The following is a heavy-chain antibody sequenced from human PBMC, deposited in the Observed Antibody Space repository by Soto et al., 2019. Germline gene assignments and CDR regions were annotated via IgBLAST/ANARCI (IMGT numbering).Heavy chain of an antibody. CDR1: GFTFSSYW. Sequence: EVNLVESGGGLVQPGGSLRLSCAASGFTFSSYWMSWVRQAPGKGPEWVANIKEDETERNYLDSVKGRFTISRDNAKNSVYLQMNGLRIEDTAVYYCARAPPMPGGACYPEDFWGQGTLVTVSS. CDR2: IKEDETER. J-gene: IGHJ4*02. D-gene: IGHD2-21*02. V-gene: IGHV3-7*04. CDR3: ARAPPMPGGACYPEDF.